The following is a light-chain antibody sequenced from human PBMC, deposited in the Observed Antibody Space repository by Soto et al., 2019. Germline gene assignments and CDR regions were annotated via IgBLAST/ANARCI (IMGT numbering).Light chain of an antibody. Sequence: DIQMTQSPSSLSASVGDRVTVTCRASQGISSFLAWYQQKPGKVPKLLIYAASTLQPGVPSRFSGSGYGTDLTLTLSSLQPEDVEFYYYQYYDSAPSLTFGGGTKVEIK. CDR2: AAS. CDR3: QYYDSAPSLT. CDR1: QGISSF. J-gene: IGKJ4*01. V-gene: IGKV1-27*01.